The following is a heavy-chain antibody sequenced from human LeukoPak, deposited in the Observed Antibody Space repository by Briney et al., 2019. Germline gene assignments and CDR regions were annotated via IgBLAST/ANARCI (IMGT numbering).Heavy chain of an antibody. CDR1: GFTFSSFA. D-gene: IGHD3-16*02. Sequence: GGSLRLSCAASGFTFSSFAMHWVRQAPGKGLEWLALIWFDGSSKNYTDSVEGRFTISRDNSKNTLFLQMNSLRAEDTAVYYCARGFYRVRHDQSTYYFVHWGQGTLVTVSS. V-gene: IGHV3-33*08. CDR3: ARGFYRVRHDQSTYYFVH. J-gene: IGHJ4*02. CDR2: IWFDGSSK.